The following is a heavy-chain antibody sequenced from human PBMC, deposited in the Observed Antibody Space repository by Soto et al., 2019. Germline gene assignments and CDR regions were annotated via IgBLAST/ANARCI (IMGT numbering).Heavy chain of an antibody. CDR3: TRDAPGERPYYFYYYGMDV. CDR2: IYSGGKT. CDR1: GLSVSTNF. J-gene: IGHJ6*02. Sequence: VGSLRLSCAASGLSVSTNFMSWVRQAPGKGLEWLAVIYSGGKTLYADSVKGRFTISKDNSKNTLSLQMKSLRAEDTAVYYCTRDAPGERPYYFYYYGMDVWGQGTTVTVSS. V-gene: IGHV3-53*01.